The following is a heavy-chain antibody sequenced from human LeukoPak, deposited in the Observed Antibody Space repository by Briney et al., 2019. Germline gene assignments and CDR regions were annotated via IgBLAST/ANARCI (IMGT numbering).Heavy chain of an antibody. J-gene: IGHJ4*02. CDR3: AKELRPNDY. CDR2: IWYDGSNK. CDR1: GFTFSSYG. D-gene: IGHD2-15*01. V-gene: IGHV3-33*06. Sequence: GRSLRLSCAASGFTFSSYGMHWVRRAPGKGLEWVAVIWYDGSNKYYADSVKGRFTISRDNSKNTLYLQMNSLRAEDTAVYFCAKELRPNDYWGQGTLVTVSS.